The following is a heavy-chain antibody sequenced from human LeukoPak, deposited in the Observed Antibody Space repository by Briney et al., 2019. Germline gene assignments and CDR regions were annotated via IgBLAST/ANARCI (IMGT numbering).Heavy chain of an antibody. CDR3: AREWELLYDY. CDR2: ISYDGSNK. J-gene: IGHJ4*02. CDR1: RFTFSIYS. V-gene: IGHV3-30*04. D-gene: IGHD1-26*01. Sequence: GGSLRLSCTASRFTFSIYSLNWVRQAPGKGLEWVAVISYDGSNKYYADSVKGRFTISRDNSKNTLYLQMNSLRAEDTAVYYCAREWELLYDYWGQGTLVTVSS.